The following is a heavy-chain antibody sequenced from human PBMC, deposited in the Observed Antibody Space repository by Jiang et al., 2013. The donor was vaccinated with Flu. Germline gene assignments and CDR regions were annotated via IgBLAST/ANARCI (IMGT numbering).Heavy chain of an antibody. CDR3: AAFMVRGGDYFDY. CDR1: GGSFSGYY. V-gene: IGHV4-34*01. D-gene: IGHD3-10*01. CDR2: INHSGST. Sequence: LLKPSETLSLTCAVYGGSFSGYYWSWIRQPPGKGLEWIGEINHSGSTNYNPSLKSRVTISVDTSKNQFSLKLSSVTAADTAVYYCAAFMVRGGDYFDYWGQGTLVTVSS. J-gene: IGHJ4*02.